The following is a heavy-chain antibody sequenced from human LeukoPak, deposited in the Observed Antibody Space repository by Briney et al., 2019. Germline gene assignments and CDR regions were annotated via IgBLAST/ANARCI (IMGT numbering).Heavy chain of an antibody. Sequence: PSETLSLTCTVSGGSISSYYWSWVRQPPGKGLEWIGYIYTSGSTNYNPSLKSRVTMSVDTSNNQFSLKLSSVTAADTAVYYCAREEPDYYGSGSHRDYWGQGTLVTVSS. V-gene: IGHV4-4*08. D-gene: IGHD3-10*01. J-gene: IGHJ4*02. CDR2: IYTSGST. CDR1: GGSISSYY. CDR3: AREEPDYYGSGSHRDY.